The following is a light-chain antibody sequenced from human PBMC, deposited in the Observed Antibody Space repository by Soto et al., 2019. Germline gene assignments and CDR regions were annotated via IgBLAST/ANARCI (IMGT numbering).Light chain of an antibody. CDR2: DNN. CDR3: GTWDSSLSAHWV. CDR1: SSNIGNNY. V-gene: IGLV1-51*01. J-gene: IGLJ1*01. Sequence: QSVLTQPPSVSAAPGQPVTISCSGSSSNIGNNYVSWYQQLPGTAPKLLIYDNNKRPSGIPDRFSGSKSGTSATLGITGLQTGDEADYYCGTWDSSLSAHWVFGTGTKLTVL.